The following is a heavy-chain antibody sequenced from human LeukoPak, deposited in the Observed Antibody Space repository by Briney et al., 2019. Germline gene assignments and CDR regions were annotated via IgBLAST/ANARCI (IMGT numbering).Heavy chain of an antibody. V-gene: IGHV1-2*02. CDR3: ARFYYWRQYCSGGSCSSTSYGMDV. CDR2: INPNSRGT. CDR1: GYTFTDYY. J-gene: IGHJ6*02. D-gene: IGHD2-15*01. Sequence: ASVKVSCKASGYTFTDYYMHWVRQAPGQGLEWMGWINPNSRGTDSAQKFQGRVTMTRDTSISTAYMELSRLRSDDTAVYYCARFYYWRQYCSGGSCSSTSYGMDVWGQGTTVTVSS.